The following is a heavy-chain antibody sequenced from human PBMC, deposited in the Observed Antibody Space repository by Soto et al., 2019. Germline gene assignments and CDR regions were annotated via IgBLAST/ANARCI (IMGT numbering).Heavy chain of an antibody. CDR1: GFTFSSYA. Sequence: GGSLRLSCAASGFTFSSYAMHWVRQAPGKGLEYVSAISSNGGSTYYANSVKGRFTISRDNSKNSLYLQMNSLRAEDTAVYYCARDRSYCISSSCYAPPYFDYWGQGTLVTVSS. CDR3: ARDRSYCISSSCYAPPYFDY. D-gene: IGHD2-2*01. V-gene: IGHV3-64*01. J-gene: IGHJ4*02. CDR2: ISSNGGST.